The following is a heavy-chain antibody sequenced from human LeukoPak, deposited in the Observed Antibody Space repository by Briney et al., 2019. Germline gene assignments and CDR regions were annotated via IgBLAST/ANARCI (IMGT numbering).Heavy chain of an antibody. V-gene: IGHV4-39*01. CDR2: IYYSGST. J-gene: IGHJ4*02. Sequence: PSETLSLTCTVSGGSISGSSYYWGWIRQPPGKGLEWIGSIYYSGSTYYNPSLKSRVTISVDTSKNQFSLKLSSVTAADTAVYYCARPAYGGYFDYWGQGTLVTVSS. CDR3: ARPAYGGYFDY. D-gene: IGHD4-23*01. CDR1: GGSISGSSYY.